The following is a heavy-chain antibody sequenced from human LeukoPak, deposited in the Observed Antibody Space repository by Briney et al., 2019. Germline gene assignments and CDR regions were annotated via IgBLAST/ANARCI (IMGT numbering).Heavy chain of an antibody. Sequence: ASVKVSCKTSGYSFNIYEINWVRQATGQGLEWMGWVNPNSGDTEYAQKFQGRLTMTRNTSISTAYMELSGLRLEDTAVYYCSSGPRFDPWGQGTQVTVSS. CDR3: SSGPRFDP. V-gene: IGHV1-8*01. CDR2: VNPNSGDT. J-gene: IGHJ5*02. CDR1: GYSFNIYE.